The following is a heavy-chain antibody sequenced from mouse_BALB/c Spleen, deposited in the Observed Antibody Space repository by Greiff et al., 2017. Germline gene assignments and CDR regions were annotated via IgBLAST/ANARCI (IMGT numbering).Heavy chain of an antibody. CDR2: IYPYNGGT. CDR1: GYTFTDYN. V-gene: IGHV1S29*02. Sequence: EVQLQESGPELVKPGASVKISCKASGYTFTDYNMHWVKQSHGKSLEWIGYIYPYNGGTGYNQKFKSKATLTVDNSSSTAYMELRSLTSEDSAVYYCARSGGLGFYFDYWGQGTTLTVSS. CDR3: ARSGGLGFYFDY. J-gene: IGHJ2*01. D-gene: IGHD3-1*01.